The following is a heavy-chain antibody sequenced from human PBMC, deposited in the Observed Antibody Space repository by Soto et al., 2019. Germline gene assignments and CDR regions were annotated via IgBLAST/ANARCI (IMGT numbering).Heavy chain of an antibody. Sequence: SETLSLTCTVSGGSITTGGYYWSWIRQLPGKGLEWIGHRYYSESTYYNPSLKSRVSISLDTSKNQFSLKLSFVTAADTAMYYCARTKCSGGSCYSLSLDDWGQGTPVTVSS. J-gene: IGHJ4*02. CDR1: GGSITTGGYY. D-gene: IGHD2-15*01. V-gene: IGHV4-31*03. CDR2: RYYSEST. CDR3: ARTKCSGGSCYSLSLDD.